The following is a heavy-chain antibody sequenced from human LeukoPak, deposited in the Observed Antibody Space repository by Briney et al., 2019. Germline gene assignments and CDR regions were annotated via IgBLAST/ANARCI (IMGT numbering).Heavy chain of an antibody. CDR1: GYTFTGYY. D-gene: IGHD6-13*01. CDR2: INPNSGGT. CDR3: ARDSSSSSADWFDP. Sequence: ASVKVSCKASGYTFTGYYMHWVRHAPGQGLEWMGWINPNSGGTNYAQKFQGRVTMTRDTSISTAYMELSRLRSDDTAVYYCARDSSSSSADWFDPWGQGTLVTVSS. V-gene: IGHV1-2*02. J-gene: IGHJ5*02.